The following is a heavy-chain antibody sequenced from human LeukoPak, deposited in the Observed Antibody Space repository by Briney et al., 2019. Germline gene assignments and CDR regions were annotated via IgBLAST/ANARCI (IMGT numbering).Heavy chain of an antibody. J-gene: IGHJ5*02. D-gene: IGHD2-2*01. V-gene: IGHV3-21*01. CDR3: TRAPLFGQYQPDH. Sequence: GGSLRLSCAASGFTFSSYSMNWVRQAPGKGLEWVSSISSSSSHKYYADSVKGGFTISRDNAKNSLYLQMNSLRAEDTAVYYCTRAPLFGQYQPDHWGQVTLVTVSS. CDR1: GFTFSSYS. CDR2: ISSSSSHK.